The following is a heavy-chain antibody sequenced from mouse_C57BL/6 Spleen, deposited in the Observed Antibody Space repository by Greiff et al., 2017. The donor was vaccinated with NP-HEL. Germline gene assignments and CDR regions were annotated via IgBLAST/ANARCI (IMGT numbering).Heavy chain of an antibody. CDR1: GYTFTSYW. D-gene: IGHD3-2*02. Sequence: QVQLQQPGAELVKPGASVKLSCKASGYTFTSYWMHWVKQRPGQGLEWIGMIHPNSGSTNYNEKFKSKATLTVDKSSSTAYMQLSSLTSEDSAVYYGARLKDSSGYGAMDYWGQGTSVTVSS. J-gene: IGHJ4*01. CDR3: ARLKDSSGYGAMDY. V-gene: IGHV1-64*01. CDR2: IHPNSGST.